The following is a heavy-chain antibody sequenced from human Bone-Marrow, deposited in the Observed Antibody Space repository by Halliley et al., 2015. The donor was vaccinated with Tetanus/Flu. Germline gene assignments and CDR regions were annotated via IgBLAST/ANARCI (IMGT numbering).Heavy chain of an antibody. CDR2: IYSRGST. D-gene: IGHD3-22*01. Sequence: TLSLTCTVSGDSISSSTYCWGWIRQPPGKGLEWIGSIYSRGSTYFKPSLKSRVTMSIDTSKNQFSLRLSSVTAADTAIYYCARQEEGYFDSSGPFDYWGQGTLVTVSS. V-gene: IGHV4-39*01. CDR1: GDSISSSTYC. J-gene: IGHJ4*02. CDR3: ARQEEGYFDSSGPFDY.